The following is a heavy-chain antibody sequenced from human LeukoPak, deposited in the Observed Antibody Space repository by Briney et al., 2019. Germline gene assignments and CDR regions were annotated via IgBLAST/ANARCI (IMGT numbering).Heavy chain of an antibody. Sequence: GSLRLSCAASGFTFSSYSMNWVRQAPGKGLEWVSSISSSSSYIYYADSAKGRFTISRDNAKNSLYLQMNSLRAEDTAVYYCARDPFTDIVVVPAARDFGYWGQGTLVTVSS. V-gene: IGHV3-21*01. CDR2: ISSSSSYI. CDR1: GFTFSSYS. D-gene: IGHD2-2*01. J-gene: IGHJ4*02. CDR3: ARDPFTDIVVVPAARDFGY.